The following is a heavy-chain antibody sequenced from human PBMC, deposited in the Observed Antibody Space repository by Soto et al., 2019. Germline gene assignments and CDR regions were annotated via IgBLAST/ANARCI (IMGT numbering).Heavy chain of an antibody. D-gene: IGHD2-21*01. Sequence: SETLSLTCSVSGGSVSSGVYYWSWIRQPPGKGLDLIGYISNSGSTNYNPSLTSRVAISLDRSRNKFSLKLTSVTAADTAVYYCASLRITYFGVVIGYYFDYWGRGTLVTVSS. CDR2: ISNSGST. J-gene: IGHJ4*02. CDR1: GGSVSSGVYY. CDR3: ASLRITYFGVVIGYYFDY. V-gene: IGHV4-61*08.